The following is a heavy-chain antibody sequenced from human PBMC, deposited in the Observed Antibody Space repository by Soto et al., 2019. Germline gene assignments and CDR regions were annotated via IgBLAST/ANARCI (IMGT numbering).Heavy chain of an antibody. J-gene: IGHJ6*03. Sequence: SETLSLTCTVSGGSISSSSYYWGWIRQPPGKGLEWIGSIYYSGSTYYNPSLKSRVTISVDTSKNQFSLKLSSVTAADTAVYYCARLNPRGGDIVVVPAAIPPADYYMDVWGKGTTVTVSS. CDR2: IYYSGST. D-gene: IGHD2-2*01. CDR3: ARLNPRGGDIVVVPAAIPPADYYMDV. CDR1: GGSISSSSYY. V-gene: IGHV4-39*01.